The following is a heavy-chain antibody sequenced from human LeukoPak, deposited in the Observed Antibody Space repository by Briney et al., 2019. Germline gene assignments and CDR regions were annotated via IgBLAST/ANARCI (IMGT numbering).Heavy chain of an antibody. D-gene: IGHD3-10*01. CDR1: GYTFNTYG. V-gene: IGHV7-4-1*02. CDR3: ARGSIGAPHHFDY. J-gene: IGHJ4*02. Sequence: ASVKVSCKASGYTFNTYGMNWVRQAPGQGLEWMGWINTNTGNPTYAQGFTGRFVFSLDTSVSTAYLQISSLKAEDTAVYYCARGSIGAPHHFDYWGQGTLVTVSP. CDR2: INTNTGNP.